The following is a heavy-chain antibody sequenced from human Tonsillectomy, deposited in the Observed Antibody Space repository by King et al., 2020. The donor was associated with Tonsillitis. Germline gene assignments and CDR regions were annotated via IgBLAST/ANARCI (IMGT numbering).Heavy chain of an antibody. V-gene: IGHV4-4*02. Sequence: VQLQESGPGLVEPSGTLSLTCDVSGDSISSTHPWSWVRQTPEKGLEWIGEINHLGTTNYNPSLMSRVTISSDKSRNQFSLNVNSVTGADTAVYYCVRRDDFWGQGALVTVSS. CDR1: GDSISSTHP. CDR2: INHLGTT. CDR3: VRRDDF. J-gene: IGHJ4*02.